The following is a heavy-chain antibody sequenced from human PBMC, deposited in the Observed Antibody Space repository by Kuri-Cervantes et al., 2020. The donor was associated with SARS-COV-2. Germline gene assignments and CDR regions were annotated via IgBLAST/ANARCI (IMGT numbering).Heavy chain of an antibody. CDR3: ARGKYYDFWSGYYGPIDY. CDR1: GFGFSEFA. Sequence: GESLKISCAGSGFGFSEFAMHWVRQAPGKGLEWVAVIWYDGSNKYYADSVKGRFTISRDNSKNTLYLQMNSLRAEDTAVYYCARGKYYDFWSGYYGPIDYWGQGTLVTVSS. CDR2: IWYDGSNK. J-gene: IGHJ4*02. V-gene: IGHV3-33*08. D-gene: IGHD3-3*01.